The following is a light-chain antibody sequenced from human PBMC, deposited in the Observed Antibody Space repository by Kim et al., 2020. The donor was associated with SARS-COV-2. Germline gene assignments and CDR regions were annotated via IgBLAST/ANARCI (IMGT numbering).Light chain of an antibody. V-gene: IGLV2-14*01. J-gene: IGLJ3*02. CDR2: DVN. CDR3: SSYTDCGTGV. Sequence: QSALTQPASVSGSPGQSITISCTGTSSDVDSYNYVSWYQQHPGKAPKLMIYDVNNRPSGVSDRFSGLKSGNTASLTISGLQAEDEADYYCSSYTDCGTGVFGGGTQLTVL. CDR1: SSDVDSYNY.